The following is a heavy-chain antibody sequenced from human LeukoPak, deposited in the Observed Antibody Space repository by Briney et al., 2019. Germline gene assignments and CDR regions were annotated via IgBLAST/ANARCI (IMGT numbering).Heavy chain of an antibody. CDR3: ARGITGYSGYDY. V-gene: IGHV3-66*01. Sequence: PGGSLRLSCAASGFSVSRYYMSWVRQAPGKGLEWVSVFYNTDDTHHADSVKGRFSISRDNFQNTLDLQMNSLRAEDTAVYYCARGITGYSGYDYWGQGTLVTVSS. CDR1: GFSVSRYY. D-gene: IGHD5-12*01. CDR2: FYNTDDT. J-gene: IGHJ4*02.